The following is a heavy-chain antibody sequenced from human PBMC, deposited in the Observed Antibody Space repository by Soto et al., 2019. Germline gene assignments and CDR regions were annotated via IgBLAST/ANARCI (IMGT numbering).Heavy chain of an antibody. CDR1: GFTVSSNY. CDR2: IYSGGST. J-gene: IGHJ5*02. D-gene: IGHD2-15*01. CDR3: ARDGQSIVVVVAAATSWFDP. Sequence: GGSLRLSCAASGFTVSSNYMSWVRQAPGKGLEWVSLIYSGGSTYYADSVKGRFTISRDNSKNTLYLQMNSLRAEDAAVYYCARDGQSIVVVVAAATSWFDPWGQGTLVTVSS. V-gene: IGHV3-66*02.